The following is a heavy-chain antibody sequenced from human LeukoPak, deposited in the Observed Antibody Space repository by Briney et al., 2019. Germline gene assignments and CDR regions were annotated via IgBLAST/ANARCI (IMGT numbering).Heavy chain of an antibody. D-gene: IGHD6-19*01. J-gene: IGHJ4*02. Sequence: SETLSLTCTVSGGSITSYYWSWIRQPAGKGLEWIGRIYSSGATNYNPSLKSRVTMSVDTSKNQFSLQLNSVTAADTAVYFCARVSSGWSYYFDYWGQGTLVTVSS. V-gene: IGHV4-4*07. CDR3: ARVSSGWSYYFDY. CDR1: GGSITSYY. CDR2: IYSSGAT.